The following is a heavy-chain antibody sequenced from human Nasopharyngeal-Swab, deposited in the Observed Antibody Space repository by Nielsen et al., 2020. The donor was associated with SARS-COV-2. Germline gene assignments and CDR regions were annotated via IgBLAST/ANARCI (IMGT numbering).Heavy chain of an antibody. CDR3: AREVIEQAVSDAFDF. V-gene: IGHV4-31*03. D-gene: IGHD3-16*02. CDR2: IHYTGNT. J-gene: IGHJ3*01. Sequence: SETLSLTCTVSGGSISSGGYFWSWIRQHPGKGLEWIGYIHYTGNTYYNPSLESRPTISLDTSQNQFSLRLSSVTAADTAVYYCAREVIEQAVSDAFDFWGQGTMVTVSS. CDR1: GGSISSGGYF.